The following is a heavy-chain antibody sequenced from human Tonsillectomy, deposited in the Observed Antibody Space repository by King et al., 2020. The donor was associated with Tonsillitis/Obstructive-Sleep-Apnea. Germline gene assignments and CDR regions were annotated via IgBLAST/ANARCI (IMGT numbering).Heavy chain of an antibody. D-gene: IGHD2-15*01. CDR3: ARDQGVVVDASFFDH. CDR2: ISYDGSHK. Sequence: VQLVESGGGVVQPGRSLRLSCAASGFTFHSYAMHWVRQAPGKGLEWVAVISYDGSHKYYADAVKGRLTITRDNSKNTLHLQMNSLIAEDTAGYYCARDQGVVVDASFFDHWGQGTLVTVSS. CDR1: GFTFHSYA. V-gene: IGHV3-30*01. J-gene: IGHJ4*02.